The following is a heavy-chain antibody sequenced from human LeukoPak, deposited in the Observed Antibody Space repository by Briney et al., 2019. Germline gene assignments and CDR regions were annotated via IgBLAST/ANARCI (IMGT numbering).Heavy chain of an antibody. CDR1: DGSINSYY. CDR3: ARGQTGIVGATYFDY. Sequence: SETLSLTCTVSDGSINSYYWSWTRQSPGKGLEFIAYIYYSGDTNYNPSLKSRVTISVDTSKNQFSLKLSSVTAADTAVYYCARGQTGIVGATYFDYWGQGTLVTVSS. V-gene: IGHV4-59*12. D-gene: IGHD1-26*01. J-gene: IGHJ4*02. CDR2: IYYSGDT.